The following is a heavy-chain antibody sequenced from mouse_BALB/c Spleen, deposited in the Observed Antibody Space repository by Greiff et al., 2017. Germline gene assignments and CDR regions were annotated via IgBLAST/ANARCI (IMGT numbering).Heavy chain of an antibody. CDR2: IRNKANGYTT. Sequence: EVKLMESGGGLVQPGGSLRLSCATSGFTFTDYYMSWVRQPPGKALEWLGFIRNKANGYTTEYSASVKGRFTISRDNSQSILYLQMNTLRAEDSATYYCARDGYYGSSTWFAYWGQGTLVTVSA. CDR3: ARDGYYGSSTWFAY. D-gene: IGHD1-1*01. CDR1: GFTFTDYY. J-gene: IGHJ3*01. V-gene: IGHV7-3*02.